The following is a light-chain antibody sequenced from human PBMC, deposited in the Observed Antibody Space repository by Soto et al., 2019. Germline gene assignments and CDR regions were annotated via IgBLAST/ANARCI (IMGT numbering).Light chain of an antibody. J-gene: IGKJ3*01. CDR3: QKYNGAPPET. CDR1: QDISNY. Sequence: DIQMPQSPSSLSATVGDRVTITCRASQDISNYLAWHQQKPGKVPKLLIYAASTLQPGVPSRFSGSGSGTDFTLTISSLQPEDVATYYCQKYNGAPPETFGPGTKVDIK. CDR2: AAS. V-gene: IGKV1-27*01.